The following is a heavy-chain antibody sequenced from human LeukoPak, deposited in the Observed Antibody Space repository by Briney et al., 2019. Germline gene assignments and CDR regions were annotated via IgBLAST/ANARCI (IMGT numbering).Heavy chain of an antibody. CDR2: ISSSSSYI. J-gene: IGHJ4*02. V-gene: IGHV3-21*01. CDR3: ARDELAAAGTDY. D-gene: IGHD6-13*01. CDR1: GFTFSSYS. Sequence: GGSLRLSCAASGFTFSSYSMNWVGQAPGKGLEWVSSISSSSSYIYYADSVKGRFTISRDNAKNSLYLQMNSLRAEDTAVYYCARDELAAAGTDYWGQGTWSPSPQ.